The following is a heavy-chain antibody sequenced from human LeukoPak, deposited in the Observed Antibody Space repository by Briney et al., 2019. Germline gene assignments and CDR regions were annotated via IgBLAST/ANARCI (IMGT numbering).Heavy chain of an antibody. CDR1: GFSISSGGYY. J-gene: IGHJ5*02. V-gene: IGHV4-31*03. Sequence: NPSQTLSLTCTVSGFSISSGGYYWSWIRQHPGQGLEWIGYLYYSGSNYYNPSLKSRVTIPVDTAKNKFSLKLSSVTAADTAVYYCARETVLLCFGELLANWFDPWGQGTLVTVSS. CDR2: LYYSGSN. D-gene: IGHD3-10*01. CDR3: ARETVLLCFGELLANWFDP.